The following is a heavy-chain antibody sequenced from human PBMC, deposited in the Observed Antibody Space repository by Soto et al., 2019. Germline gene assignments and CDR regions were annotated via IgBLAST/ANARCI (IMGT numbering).Heavy chain of an antibody. CDR1: GFTFSDYY. J-gene: IGHJ4*02. D-gene: IGHD4-17*01. V-gene: IGHV3-11*01. CDR2: ISSSGSTI. Sequence: GGSLRLSCAASGFTFSDYYMSWIRQAPGKGLEWVSYISSSGSTIYYADSVKGRFTISRDNAKNSLYLQMNSLRAEDTAVYYCARISPYGDYVRLSYYFDYWGQGTLVTVSS. CDR3: ARISPYGDYVRLSYYFDY.